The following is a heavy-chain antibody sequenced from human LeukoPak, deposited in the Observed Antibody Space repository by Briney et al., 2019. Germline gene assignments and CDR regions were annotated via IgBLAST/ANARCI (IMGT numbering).Heavy chain of an antibody. V-gene: IGHV3-23*01. Sequence: KTGGSLRLSCAASGFTFSSYAMGWVRQAPGKGLEWVSAISGSGGSTYYADSVKGRFTISRDNSKNTLYLQMNSLRAEDTAVYYCAKDPGYYYGSGSYYKRDAFDIWGQGTMVTVSS. J-gene: IGHJ3*02. CDR3: AKDPGYYYGSGSYYKRDAFDI. CDR1: GFTFSSYA. D-gene: IGHD3-10*01. CDR2: ISGSGGST.